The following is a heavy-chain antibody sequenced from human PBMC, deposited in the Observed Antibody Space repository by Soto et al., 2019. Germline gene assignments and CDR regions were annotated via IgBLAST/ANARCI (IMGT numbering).Heavy chain of an antibody. D-gene: IGHD6-19*01. Sequence: QLQLQESGPGLVKPSETLSLTCTVSGGSISGSSYYWGWIRQPPGKGLEWIGAIYYTGRTYYKPSLKSRVTISVDTSKNQFSLKLNSVSAADTAVYYCASGGEGSIAVAGWSQGTLVTVSS. CDR2: IYYTGRT. CDR1: GGSISGSSYY. V-gene: IGHV4-39*01. J-gene: IGHJ4*02. CDR3: ASGGEGSIAVAG.